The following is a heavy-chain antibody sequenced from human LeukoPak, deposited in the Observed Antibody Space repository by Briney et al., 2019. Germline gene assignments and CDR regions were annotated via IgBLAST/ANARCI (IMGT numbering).Heavy chain of an antibody. Sequence: PSETLSLTCTVSGGSISSSSYYWGWIRQPPGKGLEWIGSIYYSGSTYYNPSLKSRVTISVDTSKNQFSLKLSSVTAADTAVYYCARGLAWFGELFVGDWFDPWGQGTLVTVSS. J-gene: IGHJ5*02. D-gene: IGHD3-10*01. CDR3: ARGLAWFGELFVGDWFDP. V-gene: IGHV4-39*07. CDR1: GGSISSSSYY. CDR2: IYYSGST.